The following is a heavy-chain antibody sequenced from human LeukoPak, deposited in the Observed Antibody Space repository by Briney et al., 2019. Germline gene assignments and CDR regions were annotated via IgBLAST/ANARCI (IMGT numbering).Heavy chain of an antibody. J-gene: IGHJ4*02. V-gene: IGHV1-2*02. D-gene: IGHD6-6*01. Sequence: ASVKVSCKASGYSFTDYYIHWVRQAPGQGLEWMGLNKANSGDTNYAQKFKGTVTMTRDASISTAYMELSSLRSDDTAVYFCARKAEGQPVDYWGQGTLVTVSS. CDR1: GYSFTDYY. CDR3: ARKAEGQPVDY. CDR2: NKANSGDT.